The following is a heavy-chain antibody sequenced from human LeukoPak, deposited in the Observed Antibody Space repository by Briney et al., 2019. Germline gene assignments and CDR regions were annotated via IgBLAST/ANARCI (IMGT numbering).Heavy chain of an antibody. V-gene: IGHV1-18*01. CDR1: GYTFTSYG. CDR3: AREATVTRDFSY. D-gene: IGHD4-17*01. J-gene: IGHJ4*02. CDR2: ISAYNGNT. Sequence: GASVKVSCKASGYTFTSYGISWVRQAPGQGLEWMGWISAYNGNTNYAQKLQGRVTITADKSTSTAYMELSSLRSEDTAVYYCAREATVTRDFSYWGQGTLVTVSS.